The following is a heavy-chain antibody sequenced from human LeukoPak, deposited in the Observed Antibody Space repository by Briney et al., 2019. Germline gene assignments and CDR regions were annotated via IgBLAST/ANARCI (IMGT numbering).Heavy chain of an antibody. CDR2: ISAYNGNT. V-gene: IGHV1-18*01. CDR1: GYTFTSYG. Sequence: ASVKVSCKASGYTFTSYGISWVRQAPGQGLEWMGWISAYNGNTNYAQKLQGRVTMTTDTSTSTAYMELRSLRSDDTAVYYCARDLILAYCGGDCYSDAFDIWGQETMVTVSS. J-gene: IGHJ3*02. CDR3: ARDLILAYCGGDCYSDAFDI. D-gene: IGHD2-21*01.